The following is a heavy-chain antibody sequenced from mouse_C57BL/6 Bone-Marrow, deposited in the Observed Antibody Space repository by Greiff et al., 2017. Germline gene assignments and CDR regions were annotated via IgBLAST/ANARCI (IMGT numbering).Heavy chain of an antibody. Sequence: EVKLEESGGGLVQPKGSLKLSCAASGFSFNTYAMNWVRQAPGTGLEWVARIRSKSNNYATYYADSVKDRFTISRDDSESMLYLQMNNLKTEDTAMYYCVSPAPLSSGFAYWGQGTLVTVSA. CDR2: IRSKSNNYAT. CDR1: GFSFNTYA. CDR3: VSPAPLSSGFAY. J-gene: IGHJ3*01. V-gene: IGHV10-1*01. D-gene: IGHD1-1*01.